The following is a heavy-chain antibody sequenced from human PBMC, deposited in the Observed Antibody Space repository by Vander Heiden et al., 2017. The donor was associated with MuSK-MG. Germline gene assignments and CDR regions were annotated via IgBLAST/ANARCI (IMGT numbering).Heavy chain of an antibody. V-gene: IGHV3-7*01. D-gene: IGHD3-10*01. Sequence: EVQLVESGGGLVQPGGSLRLSCAASGFPFSSYWMSWVRQAPGKGLEWVANIKQDGSEKYYVDSVKGRFTISRDNAKNSLYLQMNSLRAEDTAVYYCARQDEWFGETGHAFDIWGQGTMVTVSS. J-gene: IGHJ3*02. CDR3: ARQDEWFGETGHAFDI. CDR1: GFPFSSYW. CDR2: IKQDGSEK.